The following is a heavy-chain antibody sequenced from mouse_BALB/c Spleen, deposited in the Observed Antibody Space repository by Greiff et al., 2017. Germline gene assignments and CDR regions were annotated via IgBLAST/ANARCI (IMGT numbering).Heavy chain of an antibody. Sequence: VKLVESGPGLVAPSQSLSITCTVSGFSLSRYSVHWVRQPPGKGLEWLGMIWGGGSTDYNSALKSRLSISKDNSKSQVFLKMNSLQTDDTAMYYCARNSVYDGPWFAYWGQGTLVTVSA. V-gene: IGHV2-6-4*01. CDR1: GFSLSRYS. CDR2: IWGGGST. CDR3: ARNSVYDGPWFAY. D-gene: IGHD2-3*01. J-gene: IGHJ3*01.